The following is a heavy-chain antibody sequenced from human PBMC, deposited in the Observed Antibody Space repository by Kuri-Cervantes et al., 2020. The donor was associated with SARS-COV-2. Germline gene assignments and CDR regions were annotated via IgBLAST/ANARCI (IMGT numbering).Heavy chain of an antibody. CDR2: INHSGST. V-gene: IGHV4-59*08. CDR1: GGSISSYY. CDR3: ARHFGGSGSYSVPFDAFDI. Sequence: GSLRLSCTVSGGSISSYYWSWIRQPPGKGLEWIGEINHSGSTNYYPSLKSRVTVSVDTSKNQFSLKLSSVTAADTAVYYCARHFGGSGSYSVPFDAFDIWGQGTMVTVSS. J-gene: IGHJ3*02. D-gene: IGHD3-10*01.